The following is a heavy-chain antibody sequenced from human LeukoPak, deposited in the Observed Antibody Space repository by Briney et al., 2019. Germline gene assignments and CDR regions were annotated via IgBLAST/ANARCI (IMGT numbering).Heavy chain of an antibody. CDR1: GRTFNTSS. J-gene: IGHJ4*02. V-gene: IGHV1-69*05. CDR3: ARVKTGFLSFDY. CDR2: IIPILGAA. Sequence: SVKVTCKASGRTFNTSSITWVRQAPGQGLEWMGGIIPILGAATYAQKFQRRVTITTDESTSTVYMELSSLRTEDTAVYSCARVKTGFLSFDYWGQGTLVTVSS.